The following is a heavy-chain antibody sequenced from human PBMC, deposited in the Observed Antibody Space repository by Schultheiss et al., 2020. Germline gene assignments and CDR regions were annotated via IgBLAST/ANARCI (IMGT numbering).Heavy chain of an antibody. CDR3: AKDRSDRDGNNMIEY. D-gene: IGHD4-23*01. CDR2: ISSSGSTI. Sequence: ESLKISCAASGFTFSSYSMNWVRQAPGKGLEWVSYISSSGSTIYYADSVKGRFTISRDNSKNTLYLQMNSLRAEDTALYYCAKDRSDRDGNNMIEYWGQGTLVTVSS. V-gene: IGHV3-48*01. CDR1: GFTFSSYS. J-gene: IGHJ4*02.